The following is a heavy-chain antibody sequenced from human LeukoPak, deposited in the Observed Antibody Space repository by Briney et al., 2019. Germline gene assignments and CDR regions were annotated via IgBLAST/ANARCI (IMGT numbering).Heavy chain of an antibody. J-gene: IGHJ3*02. D-gene: IGHD3-22*01. CDR2: INPNSGGT. CDR1: GYTFTGYY. Sequence: ASVKVSCKASGYTFTGYYMHWVRQAPGQGLEWVGWINPNSGGTNYAQKFQGRVTMTRDTSISTAYMELSRLRSDDTAVYYCAREEAYYYDSSELAFDIWGQGTMVTVSS. V-gene: IGHV1-2*02. CDR3: AREEAYYYDSSELAFDI.